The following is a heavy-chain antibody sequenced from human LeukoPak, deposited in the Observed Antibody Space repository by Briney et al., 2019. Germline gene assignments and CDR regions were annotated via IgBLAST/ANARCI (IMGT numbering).Heavy chain of an antibody. CDR1: GFTFSNAW. CDR2: IKSKTDGGTT. Sequence: GGSLRLSCAASGFTFSNAWMSWVRQAPGKGLEWVGRIKSKTDGGTTDYAAPVKGRFTISRDDSKNTLYLQMNSLKTEDTAVYYCATEIVVVVAAAPSGWFDFWGQGTLVTVSS. J-gene: IGHJ4*02. V-gene: IGHV3-15*01. CDR3: ATEIVVVVAAAPSGWFDF. D-gene: IGHD2-15*01.